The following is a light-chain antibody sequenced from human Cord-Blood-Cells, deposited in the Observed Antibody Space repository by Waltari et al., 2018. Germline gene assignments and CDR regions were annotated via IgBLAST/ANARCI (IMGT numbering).Light chain of an antibody. V-gene: IGLV2-14*01. CDR3: SSYTSSSSWV. CDR1: SSDVGGYDY. CDR2: DVS. Sequence: QSALTQPASVSGSPGQSLTISCTGTSSDVGGYDYVSWYQQHPGKAPNVMIYDVSKRPSVGSNRSSGYKSGTTASLTISGLQAEDEANYYCSSYTSSSSWVFGGGTKLTVL. J-gene: IGLJ3*02.